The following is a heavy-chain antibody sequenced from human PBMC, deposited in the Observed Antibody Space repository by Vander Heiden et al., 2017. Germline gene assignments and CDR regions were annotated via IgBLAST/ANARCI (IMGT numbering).Heavy chain of an antibody. CDR3: AKAYCSGGSCYNGPDSFDY. J-gene: IGHJ4*02. V-gene: IGHV3-23*01. CDR2: ISGSGGST. CDR1: GVPFSTYD. D-gene: IGHD2-15*01. Sequence: EVQLLASGGGLVQPGGSLRLSCAASGVPFSTYDMSWVRQAPGKGLEWVSAISGSGGSTYNADSVKGRFTISRDNSKNALFLQMNSLRAEDTAVYYCAKAYCSGGSCYNGPDSFDYWGQGTLVTVSS.